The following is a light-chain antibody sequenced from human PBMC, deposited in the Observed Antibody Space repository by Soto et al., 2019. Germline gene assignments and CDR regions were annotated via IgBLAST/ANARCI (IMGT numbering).Light chain of an antibody. Sequence: EIVLTQSPVTLSLSPGERATLSCRASQSISSNLAWYQQKPGQAPRLLIYSASTRATGIPARFSGSGSGTEFTLTISSLQSEDFAVYYCQHYSYSPPAVFGPGTKVEIK. V-gene: IGKV3D-15*01. CDR2: SAS. J-gene: IGKJ3*01. CDR1: QSISSN. CDR3: QHYSYSPPAV.